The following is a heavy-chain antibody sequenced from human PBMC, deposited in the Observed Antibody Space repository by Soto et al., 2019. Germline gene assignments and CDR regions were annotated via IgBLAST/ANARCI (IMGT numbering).Heavy chain of an antibody. D-gene: IGHD7-27*01. CDR2: ISYTGRT. J-gene: IGHJ6*02. V-gene: IGHV4-61*03. CDR1: GDSVTSGSYY. Sequence: SETLSLTCIVSGDSVTSGSYYWTWLRQPPGKGLEWIGYISYTGRTKYNPSLQSRVTISVDTSKNDFSLNLSSVTAADTAVYFCAREWGLLPYYVMNVWGHGTAVTVSS. CDR3: AREWGLLPYYVMNV.